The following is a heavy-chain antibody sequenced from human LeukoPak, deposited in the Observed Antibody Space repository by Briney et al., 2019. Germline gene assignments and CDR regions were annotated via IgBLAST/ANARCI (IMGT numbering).Heavy chain of an antibody. Sequence: ASVKVSCTASGGTFSSYAISWVRQAPGQGLEWMGGIIPIFGTANYAQKFQGRVTITADESTSTAYMELSSLRSEDTAVYYCARERVWSGYYTEDGDYWGQGTLVTVSS. V-gene: IGHV1-69*13. CDR2: IIPIFGTA. CDR3: ARERVWSGYYTEDGDY. CDR1: GGTFSSYA. J-gene: IGHJ4*02. D-gene: IGHD3-3*01.